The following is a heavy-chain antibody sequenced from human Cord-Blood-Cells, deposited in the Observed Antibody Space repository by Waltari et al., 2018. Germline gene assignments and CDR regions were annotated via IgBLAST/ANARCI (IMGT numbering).Heavy chain of an antibody. CDR1: GGSISSYY. V-gene: IGHV4-59*01. J-gene: IGHJ3*02. Sequence: QVQLQESGPGLVKPSETLSLTCTVSGGSISSYYWSWSRQPPGKGLEWIGYIYYSGGTNYTPTRKSRVTISVDTSKNQFSLKLSSVTAADTAVYYCARAIAAAGAFDIWGQGTMVTVSS. CDR3: ARAIAAAGAFDI. CDR2: IYYSGGT. D-gene: IGHD6-13*01.